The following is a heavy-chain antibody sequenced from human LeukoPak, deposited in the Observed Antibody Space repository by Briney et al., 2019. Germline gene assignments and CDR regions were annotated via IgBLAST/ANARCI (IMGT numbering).Heavy chain of an antibody. CDR2: IYPGDSDT. CDR1: GCHFHTYW. V-gene: IGHV5-51*01. Sequence: GGSLEISFQGFGCHFHTYWIGWVREKPGNGLEWVGTIYPGDSDTRYSPSFQDQVTISADKSVSTAYLHWSSLKASDTAIYYCARVFGSYYRSAAHKFAPWGQGTLVTVSS. J-gene: IGHJ5*02. CDR3: ARVFGSYYRSAAHKFAP. D-gene: IGHD3-16*02.